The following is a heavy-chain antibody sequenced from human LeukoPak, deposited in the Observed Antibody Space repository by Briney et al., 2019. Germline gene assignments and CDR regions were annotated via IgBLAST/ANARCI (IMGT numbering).Heavy chain of an antibody. CDR3: ARDSTGWSKNY. Sequence: GGSLRLSCAASGLTFSTDAMTWVRQAPGKGLQWVSAISGSGDSTYYEDSVKGRFTISRDNSKNMLYLQMNSLRAEDTAVYYCARDSTGWSKNYWGQGTLVTLSP. D-gene: IGHD6-19*01. J-gene: IGHJ4*02. CDR1: GLTFSTDA. V-gene: IGHV3-23*01. CDR2: ISGSGDST.